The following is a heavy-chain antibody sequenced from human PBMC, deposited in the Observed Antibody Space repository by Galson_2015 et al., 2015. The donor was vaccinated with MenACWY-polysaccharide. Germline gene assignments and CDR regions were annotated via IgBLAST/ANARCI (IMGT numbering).Heavy chain of an antibody. D-gene: IGHD2-21*02. V-gene: IGHV3-23*01. Sequence: SLRLSCAASGFTFRNYAMNWVRQAPGRGLEWVAIVSSDGGDAKYADSVGGRFTISRDNSKNTLALQMDSLRAEDTALYYCAKGFGAYCDNDCSSRVLDYWGQGTPVSVSS. J-gene: IGHJ4*02. CDR3: AKGFGAYCDNDCSSRVLDY. CDR2: VSSDGGDA. CDR1: GFTFRNYA.